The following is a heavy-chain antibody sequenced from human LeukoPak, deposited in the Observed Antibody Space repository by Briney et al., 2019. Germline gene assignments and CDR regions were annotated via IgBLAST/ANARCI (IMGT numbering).Heavy chain of an antibody. V-gene: IGHV4-59*10. CDR2: ISASGST. CDR1: GGSFSGYY. Sequence: SETLSLTCAVYGGSFSGYYWSWVRQPAGKGLEWIGRISASGSTNYNPSLKSRVTMSLDTSKNQFSLKLSSVTAADTAVYYCAREITVTRPFDYWGPGTLVTVSS. CDR3: AREITVTRPFDY. J-gene: IGHJ4*02. D-gene: IGHD4-17*01.